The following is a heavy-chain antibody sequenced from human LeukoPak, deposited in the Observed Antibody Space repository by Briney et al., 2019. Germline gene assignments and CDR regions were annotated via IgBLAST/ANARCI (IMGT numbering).Heavy chain of an antibody. CDR3: ARGYGTGYYYVPYDF. J-gene: IGHJ4*02. V-gene: IGHV4-59*01. D-gene: IGHD3-22*01. Sequence: TETLSLTCTVSGGSITNYYWNWIRQPPGKGLEWIGYIYYSGSTNYNPSLKSRVTISVDTSKNQFSLKLSSVTAADTAVYYCARGYGTGYYYVPYDFWGQGTLVTVSS. CDR1: GGSITNYY. CDR2: IYYSGST.